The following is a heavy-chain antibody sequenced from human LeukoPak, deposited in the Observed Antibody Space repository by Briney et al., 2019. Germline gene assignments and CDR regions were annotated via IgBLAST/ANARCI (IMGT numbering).Heavy chain of an antibody. Sequence: GRSLRLSCAASGFTFSSYGVHWVRQAPGKGLEWVAVISFDGSDKYYADSVKGRFTISRDNSKNTLYLQMNSLRAEDTAVYYCAKADWGNNDYLFDYWGLGTLVTVSS. J-gene: IGHJ4*02. CDR3: AKADWGNNDYLFDY. V-gene: IGHV3-30*18. CDR2: ISFDGSDK. D-gene: IGHD3-16*01. CDR1: GFTFSSYG.